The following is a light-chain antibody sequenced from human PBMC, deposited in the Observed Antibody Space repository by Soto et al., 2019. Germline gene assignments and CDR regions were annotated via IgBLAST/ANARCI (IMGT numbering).Light chain of an antibody. CDR2: DVS. Sequence: QSVLAQPASVSGSPGQSITISCTGTSSEVGGYDFVSWYQQHPGKAPKLMISDVSNRPSGGFNRFSGSKSGNTASLTFFGLQAEDEADYYCSSYTSSKTYVFGTGTKAPS. CDR1: SSEVGGYDF. CDR3: SSYTSSKTYV. V-gene: IGLV2-14*01. J-gene: IGLJ1*01.